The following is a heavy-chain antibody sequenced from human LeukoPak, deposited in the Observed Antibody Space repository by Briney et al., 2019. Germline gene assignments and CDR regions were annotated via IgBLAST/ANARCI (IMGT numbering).Heavy chain of an antibody. V-gene: IGHV3-30*04. J-gene: IGHJ3*02. CDR3: AKSGETQVDAFDI. CDR1: GFTFSSYA. CDR2: ISYDESNK. D-gene: IGHD3-10*01. Sequence: PGGSLRLSCAASGFTFSSYAMHWVRQAPGKGLEWVAVISYDESNKYYADSVKGRFTISRDNSKNSLYLQMNSLRTEDTALYYCAKSGETQVDAFDIWGQGTMVTVSS.